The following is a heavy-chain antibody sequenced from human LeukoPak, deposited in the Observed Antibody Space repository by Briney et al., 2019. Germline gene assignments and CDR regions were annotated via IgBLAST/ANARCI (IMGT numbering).Heavy chain of an antibody. CDR3: ARGYSSGWYSVSVIWDYYYYMDV. J-gene: IGHJ6*03. Sequence: ASVKVSCKASGYTFTGYYMHWVRQAPGQGLEWMGWINPNSGGTNYAQKFQGRVTMTRDTSISTAYMELSSLRSEDTAVYYCARGYSSGWYSVSVIWDYYYYMDVWGKGTTVTVSS. V-gene: IGHV1-2*02. CDR1: GYTFTGYY. D-gene: IGHD6-19*01. CDR2: INPNSGGT.